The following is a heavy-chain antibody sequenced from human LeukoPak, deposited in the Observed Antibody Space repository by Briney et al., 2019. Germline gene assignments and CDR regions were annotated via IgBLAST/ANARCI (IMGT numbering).Heavy chain of an antibody. Sequence: ASVKVSCKASGYTFTGYYMHWVRQAPGQGLEWMGWINPNSGGTNYAQKFQGRVTMTRDTSISTAYMELSRLRSDDTAVYYCARLWSYYDNSGFFEDYWGQGTLVTVSS. CDR1: GYTFTGYY. CDR2: INPNSGGT. D-gene: IGHD3-22*01. J-gene: IGHJ4*02. V-gene: IGHV1-2*02. CDR3: ARLWSYYDNSGFFEDY.